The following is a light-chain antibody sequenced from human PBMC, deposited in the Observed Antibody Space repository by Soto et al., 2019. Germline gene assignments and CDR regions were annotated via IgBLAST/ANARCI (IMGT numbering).Light chain of an antibody. CDR2: WAS. CDR3: QQYYTTPVS. J-gene: IGKJ4*01. V-gene: IGKV4-1*01. CDR1: QSLLYSSNNKNY. Sequence: VITQSPDAVAVSQGKRATINCKSSQSLLYSSNNKNYLAWYQQRSGQPPKLLMSWASTRESGVPDRFSGGGSGTDFTLTISSLQAEDVAVYYCQQYYTTPVSLGGGTKADI.